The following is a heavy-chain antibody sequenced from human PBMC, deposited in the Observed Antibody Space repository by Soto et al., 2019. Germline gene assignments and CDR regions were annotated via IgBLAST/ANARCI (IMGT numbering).Heavy chain of an antibody. CDR3: AATGYSYGSVPKYYYCGRDV. J-gene: IGHJ6*02. V-gene: IGHV5-10-1*01. CDR1: GYSFTSYW. Sequence: GESLKISCKGSGYSFTSYWISWVRRMPGKCLEWVGRIDPSDSYTNYSPSFQGHVTISADTSIGTAYLQWSSLKASDTAMYYCAATGYSYGSVPKYYYCGRDVWGQRNTVTASS. CDR2: IDPSDSYT. D-gene: IGHD5-18*01.